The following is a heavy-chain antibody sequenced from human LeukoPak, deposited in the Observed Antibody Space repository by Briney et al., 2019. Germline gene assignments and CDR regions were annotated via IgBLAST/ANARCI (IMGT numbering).Heavy chain of an antibody. D-gene: IGHD3-10*01. CDR2: MYYSGST. CDR3: ARGLGSWGARMD. Sequence: SETLSLTCTVSGGSISGYYWSWIRQPPGKGLEWIGYMYYSGSTYYNPSLKSRVTISVDTSKNQFSLKLSSVTAADTAVYYCARGLGSWGARMDGAQGPLVTVSS. CDR1: GGSISGYY. V-gene: IGHV4-59*12. J-gene: IGHJ4*02.